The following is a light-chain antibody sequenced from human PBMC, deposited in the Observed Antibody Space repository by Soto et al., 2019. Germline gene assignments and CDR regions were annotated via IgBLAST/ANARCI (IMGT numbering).Light chain of an antibody. CDR2: DNI. CDR1: SSNIGNNY. V-gene: IGLV1-51*01. CDR3: GTWDSSLRLV. Sequence: QSVLTQPPSVSAAPGQKVTISCSGSSSNIGNNYVSWYQQLPGTAPKLLIYDNIKRPSGIPDRFSGSKSGTSATLGITGLQTGDEADYYCGTWDSSLRLVFGGGTKLTVL. J-gene: IGLJ2*01.